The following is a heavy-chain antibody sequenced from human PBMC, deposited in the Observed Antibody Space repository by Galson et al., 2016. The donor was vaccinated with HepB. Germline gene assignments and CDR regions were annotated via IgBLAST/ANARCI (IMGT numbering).Heavy chain of an antibody. V-gene: IGHV5-51*01. Sequence: QSGAEVKKPGASLKISCKASGYSFSIFWIAWVRQMPGKGLEWLGIIYPGDSETRYSPSFQGQVTFSVDKSTSTAYLSWSSLKASDTAMYYCARPIAAAGNGWFDPWGQGTLVTVSS. CDR1: GYSFSIFW. J-gene: IGHJ5*02. CDR2: IYPGDSET. D-gene: IGHD6-13*01. CDR3: ARPIAAAGNGWFDP.